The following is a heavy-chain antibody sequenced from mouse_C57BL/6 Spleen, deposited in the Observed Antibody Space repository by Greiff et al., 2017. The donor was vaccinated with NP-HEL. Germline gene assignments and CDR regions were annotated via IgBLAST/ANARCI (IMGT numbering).Heavy chain of an antibody. Sequence: QVQLKESGAELVRPGASVKLSCKASGYTFTDYYINWVKQRPGQGLEWIARIYPGSGNTYYNEKFKGKATLTAEKSSSTAYMQLSSLTSEDSAVYFCARSYGSSRYAMDYWGQGTSVTVSS. CDR2: IYPGSGNT. CDR1: GYTFTDYY. CDR3: ARSYGSSRYAMDY. D-gene: IGHD1-1*01. J-gene: IGHJ4*01. V-gene: IGHV1-76*01.